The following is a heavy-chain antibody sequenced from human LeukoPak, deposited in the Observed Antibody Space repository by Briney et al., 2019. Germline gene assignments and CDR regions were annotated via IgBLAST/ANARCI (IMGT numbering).Heavy chain of an antibody. J-gene: IGHJ2*01. D-gene: IGHD3-16*01. V-gene: IGHV3-74*01. CDR2: INSDGSST. CDR3: AGGARGYNWYFDL. CDR1: GFTFSSYW. Sequence: GGSLRLSCAASGFTFSSYWMHWVRQAPGKGLVWVSRINSDGSSTSYADSVKGRFTISRDNAKNTLYLQMNSLRAEDTAVYYCAGGARGYNWYFDLWGRGTLVTVSS.